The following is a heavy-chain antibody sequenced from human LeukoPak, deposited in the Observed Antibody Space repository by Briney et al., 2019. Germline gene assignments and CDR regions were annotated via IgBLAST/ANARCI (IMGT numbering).Heavy chain of an antibody. V-gene: IGHV3-21*01. J-gene: IGHJ4*02. Sequence: PGGSLRLSCAASGFTFSRFTMNWVRQAPGKGLEWVSCISSSSYIYYADSVKGRFTISRDNAKNSLYLQMNSLRVEDTAVYYCARAHNWKYGTFDYWGQGTLVTVSS. CDR1: GFTFSRFT. CDR3: ARAHNWKYGTFDY. D-gene: IGHD1-7*01. CDR2: ISSSSYI.